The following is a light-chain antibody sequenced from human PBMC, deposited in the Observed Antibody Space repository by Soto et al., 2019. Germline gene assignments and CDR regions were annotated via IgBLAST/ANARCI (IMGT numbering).Light chain of an antibody. CDR2: RNT. Sequence: QSVNSPPTPASGTPGQTVTISCSGSRSNIGNNYVCWYQQLPGAAPKLLIYRNTQRPSGVPDRFSGSKSGTAASLAISGLRSEDEADYFCEAWDDSLSGHVFGTGTKVTVL. CDR1: RSNIGNNY. V-gene: IGLV1-47*01. J-gene: IGLJ1*01. CDR3: EAWDDSLSGHV.